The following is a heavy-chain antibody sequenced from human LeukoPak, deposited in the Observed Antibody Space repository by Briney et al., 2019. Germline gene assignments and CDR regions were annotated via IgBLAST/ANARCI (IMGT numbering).Heavy chain of an antibody. CDR2: INIISGGA. CDR3: AREDYDFWSGYRLATDY. V-gene: IGHV1-2*02. Sequence: ASVKVSCKASGYTFTDYFIHWVRQAPGQGLEWMGWINIISGGANYAQRFQGRVTMTRDTSISTAYMELSRLRSDDTAVYYCAREDYDFWSGYRLATDYWGQGTLVTVSS. J-gene: IGHJ4*02. D-gene: IGHD3-3*01. CDR1: GYTFTDYF.